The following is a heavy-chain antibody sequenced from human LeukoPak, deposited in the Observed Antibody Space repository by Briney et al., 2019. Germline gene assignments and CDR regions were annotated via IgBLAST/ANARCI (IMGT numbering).Heavy chain of an antibody. CDR3: ARSAILTGYQWVPFDY. D-gene: IGHD3-9*01. CDR1: GFTFSSYE. Sequence: GGSLRLSCAASGFTFSSYEMNWVLQAPGKGLEWVSYIISSGSTIYYADSVNGRFTISRDNAKNSLYLQMNSLRAEDTAVYYYARSAILTGYQWVPFDYWGQGTLVTVSS. V-gene: IGHV3-48*03. CDR2: IISSGSTI. J-gene: IGHJ4*02.